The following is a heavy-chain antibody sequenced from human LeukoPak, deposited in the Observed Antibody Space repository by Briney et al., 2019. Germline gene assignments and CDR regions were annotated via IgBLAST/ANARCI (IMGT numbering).Heavy chain of an antibody. D-gene: IGHD3-22*01. Sequence: ASVKVSCKASGYTFTGYYMHWVRQAPGQGLEWMGWINPNSGGTNYAQKFQGRVTITADKSTSTAYMELSSLRSEDTAVYYCARRSSGYYYGYWGQGTLVTVSS. J-gene: IGHJ4*02. CDR2: INPNSGGT. CDR1: GYTFTGYY. CDR3: ARRSSGYYYGY. V-gene: IGHV1-2*02.